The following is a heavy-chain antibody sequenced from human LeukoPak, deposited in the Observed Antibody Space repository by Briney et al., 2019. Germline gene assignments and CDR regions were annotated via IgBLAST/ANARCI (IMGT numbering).Heavy chain of an antibody. D-gene: IGHD6-13*01. CDR3: ARFVSSLDY. CDR1: GLAVSSNY. CDR2: IYSGGST. Sequence: GGSLRLSFAASGLAVSSNYMSWVRPAPGKGREWVSVIYSGGSTYYADSVKGRFTISRDNSKNTLYLQMNSLRAEDTAVYYCARFVSSLDYWGQGTLVTVSS. J-gene: IGHJ4*02. V-gene: IGHV3-53*01.